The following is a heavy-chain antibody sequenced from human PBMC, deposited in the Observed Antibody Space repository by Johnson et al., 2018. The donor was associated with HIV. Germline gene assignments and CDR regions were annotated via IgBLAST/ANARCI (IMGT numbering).Heavy chain of an antibody. CDR2: ISDDVSSR. D-gene: IGHD3-22*01. Sequence: VQLVESGGGLVQPGRSLRLSCAASGFTFSSFAMHWVRQAPGKGLEWVAVISDDVSSRFYVGSVKGRFTISRDNSKNTLYLQMNSLRAEDTAVYYCARATTYYYDTRQDAFDIWGQGTMVTVST. V-gene: IGHV3-30*04. J-gene: IGHJ3*02. CDR3: ARATTYYYDTRQDAFDI. CDR1: GFTFSSFA.